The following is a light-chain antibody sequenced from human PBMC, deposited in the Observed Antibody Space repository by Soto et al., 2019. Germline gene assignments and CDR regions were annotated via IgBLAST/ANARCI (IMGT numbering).Light chain of an antibody. J-gene: IGLJ3*02. Sequence: QPVLTQPPSASGTPGQRVTISCSGSSSNIGSNTINWYQQLLPGTAPKLLVYTDSQRPSGVPDRFSGSKSGTSASLAISGLQSEDEADYYCATWDDGLNGRNWVFGGGTKLTVL. CDR2: TDS. CDR1: SSNIGSNT. CDR3: ATWDDGLNGRNWV. V-gene: IGLV1-44*01.